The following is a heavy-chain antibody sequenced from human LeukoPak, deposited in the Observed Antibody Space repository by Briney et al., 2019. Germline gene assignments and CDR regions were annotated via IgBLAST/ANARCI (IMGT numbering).Heavy chain of an antibody. Sequence: SQTLSLTCTVSGGSISSGYYYWNWIRQHPEKGLEWIGYIYYSGSTYYNPSLKSRVTISVDTSENQFSLKLSSVTAADTAVYYCARQDTSHNSGSYSDWGQGTLVTVSS. CDR2: IYYSGST. V-gene: IGHV4-31*03. CDR3: ARQDTSHNSGSYSD. D-gene: IGHD3-10*01. CDR1: GGSISSGYYY. J-gene: IGHJ4*02.